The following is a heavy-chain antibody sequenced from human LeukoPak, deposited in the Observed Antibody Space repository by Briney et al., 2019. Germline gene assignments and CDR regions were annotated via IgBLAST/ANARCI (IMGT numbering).Heavy chain of an antibody. CDR1: GFTFSSYS. Sequence: GGSLRLSCAASGFTFSSYSMNWVRQAPGKGLEWVSYISSSSGTIYYADSVKGRFTISRDNAKNSLYLQMNSLRDDDTAVYYCARERVGDFDYGGQGTVLTLSS. V-gene: IGHV3-48*02. CDR3: ARERVGDFDY. CDR2: ISSSSGTI. J-gene: IGHJ4*02. D-gene: IGHD4-17*01.